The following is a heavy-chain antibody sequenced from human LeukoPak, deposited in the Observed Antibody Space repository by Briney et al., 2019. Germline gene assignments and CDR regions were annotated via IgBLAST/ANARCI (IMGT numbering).Heavy chain of an antibody. V-gene: IGHV3-21*04. Sequence: KPGGSLRLSRAVSGFTFSAYPMNWVRQAPGKGLEWVASISTSNNYIYYADSAKGRFTISRDNAKNSLYLQMNSLRADDTAVYYCAKMGTTTTQATHLDYWGQGTLVTVSS. CDR1: GFTFSAYP. D-gene: IGHD4-11*01. CDR3: AKMGTTTTQATHLDY. CDR2: ISTSNNYI. J-gene: IGHJ4*02.